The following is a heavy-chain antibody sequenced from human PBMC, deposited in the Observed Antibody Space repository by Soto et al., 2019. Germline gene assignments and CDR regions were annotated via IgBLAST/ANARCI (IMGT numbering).Heavy chain of an antibody. J-gene: IGHJ6*03. CDR2: IKQDGSEK. D-gene: IGHD3-3*01. CDR3: ARDKITLSGETSYYYMDV. CDR1: GFTFSSYW. Sequence: GGSLRLSCAASGFTFSSYWMSWVRQAPGKGLEWVANIKQDGSEKYYVDSVKGRFTISRDNAKNSLYLQMNSLRAEDTAVYYCARDKITLSGETSYYYMDVWGKGTTVTVSS. V-gene: IGHV3-7*01.